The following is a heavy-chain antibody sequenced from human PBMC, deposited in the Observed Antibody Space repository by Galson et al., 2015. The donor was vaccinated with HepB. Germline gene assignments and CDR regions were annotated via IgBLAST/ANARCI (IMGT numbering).Heavy chain of an antibody. CDR2: IKQDGSER. V-gene: IGHV3-7*03. Sequence: SLRLSCAASGFTFSSYWMRWVRQAPGKGLGWVANIKQDGSERYYVDSVTGRFTISRDNAKNSLYLQMNSLRAEDMAVYYCAGYHGTPLYYYYYYGMDVWGQGTTVTVSS. CDR3: AGYHGTPLYYYYYYGMDV. CDR1: GFTFSSYW. D-gene: IGHD1-1*01. J-gene: IGHJ6*02.